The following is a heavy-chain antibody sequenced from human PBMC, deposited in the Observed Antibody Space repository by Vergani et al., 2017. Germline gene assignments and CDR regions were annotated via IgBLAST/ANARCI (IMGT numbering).Heavy chain of an antibody. D-gene: IGHD3-22*01. CDR1: GFTFSSYS. J-gene: IGHJ4*02. Sequence: VQLVESGGGVVQPGRSLRLSCAASGFTFSSYSMNWVRQAPGKGLEWVSSISSSSSYIYYADSVKGRFTISRDNAKNSLYLQMNSLRAEDTAVYYCARDRNSSGKGFGYWGQGTLVTVSS. V-gene: IGHV3-21*01. CDR3: ARDRNSSGKGFGY. CDR2: ISSSSSYI.